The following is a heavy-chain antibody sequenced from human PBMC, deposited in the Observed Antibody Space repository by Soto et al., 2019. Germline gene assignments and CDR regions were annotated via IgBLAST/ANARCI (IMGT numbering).Heavy chain of an antibody. V-gene: IGHV4-4*02. CDR2: IYHSGST. CDR1: GGSISSSNW. Sequence: SETLSLTCAVSGGSISSSNWWSWVRQPPGKGLEWIGEIYHSGSTNYNPSLKSRVTISIDKSKNQFSLKLSSVTAADTAVYYCARNLVRGVCFDYWGPGTLVTVSS. D-gene: IGHD3-10*01. CDR3: ARNLVRGVCFDY. J-gene: IGHJ4*02.